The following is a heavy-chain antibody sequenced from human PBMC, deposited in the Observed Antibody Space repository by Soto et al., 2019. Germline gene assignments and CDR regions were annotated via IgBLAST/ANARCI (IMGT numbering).Heavy chain of an antibody. J-gene: IGHJ4*02. CDR1: GYTFTNYA. CDR3: AGASRWFVTDY. Sequence: QVQPVQSGAEVKKPGASVKVSCKASGYTFTNYAMHWVRQAPGQRLEWMGWINAGNGNTKYSQKFQGRVTITRDTSASIAYMELSSLRSEDTAVYYCAGASRWFVTDYWGQGTLVTVSS. CDR2: INAGNGNT. D-gene: IGHD6-13*01. V-gene: IGHV1-3*01.